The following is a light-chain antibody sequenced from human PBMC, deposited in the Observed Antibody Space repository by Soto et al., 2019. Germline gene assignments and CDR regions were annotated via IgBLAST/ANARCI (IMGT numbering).Light chain of an antibody. CDR3: QQYGNSPYT. J-gene: IGKJ2*01. CDR2: HAS. V-gene: IGKV3D-20*01. Sequence: IVVTKSQAALYLSPGERATLSCGASQSVNSSSFAWYHQNPGVAPRHLIYHASSRATCIPDRFSGSGYGRGCTLTICRLEHGDFEVYHFQQYGNSPYTFRQGTKRAI. CDR1: QSVNSSS.